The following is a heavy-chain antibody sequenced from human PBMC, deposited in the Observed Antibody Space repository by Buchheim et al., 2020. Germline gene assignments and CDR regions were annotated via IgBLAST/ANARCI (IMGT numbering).Heavy chain of an antibody. Sequence: QVQLVESGGGVVQPGRSLRLSCAASGFSFSTYDMPWVRQAPGKGLEWVALISYDGSDKYYADAVKGRFTISRDNSKNTLYLQMNSLRAEDTAVYYCARDQVAVAGYYYYGMDVWGQGTT. CDR3: ARDQVAVAGYYYYGMDV. V-gene: IGHV3-30*03. CDR2: ISYDGSDK. D-gene: IGHD6-19*01. CDR1: GFSFSTYD. J-gene: IGHJ6*02.